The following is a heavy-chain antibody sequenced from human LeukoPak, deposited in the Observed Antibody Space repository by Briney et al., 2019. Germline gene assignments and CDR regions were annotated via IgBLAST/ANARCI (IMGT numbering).Heavy chain of an antibody. V-gene: IGHV3-30*19. CDR1: GFTFSSYG. CDR3: ARSDFHDYFDY. J-gene: IGHJ4*02. D-gene: IGHD3-3*01. CDR2: ISYDGSNK. Sequence: GGSLRLSCAASGFTFSSYGMHWVRQAPGKGLEWVAIISYDGSNKYYADSVKGRFTISRDNSKNTLYLQMNSLRAEDTAVYYCARSDFHDYFDYWGQGTLVTVSS.